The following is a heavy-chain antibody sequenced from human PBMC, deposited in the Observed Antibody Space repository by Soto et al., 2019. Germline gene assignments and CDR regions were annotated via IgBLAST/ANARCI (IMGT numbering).Heavy chain of an antibody. Sequence: SETLSLTCAVSGGSISSGGYSWSWIRQPAGKGLGGIGYIYHSGSTYYDPSLKSRVTISVDRSKNQFSLKLSSVTAADTAVYYCARANSNYYYYYYGMDVWGQGTTVPVSS. J-gene: IGHJ6*02. CDR3: ARANSNYYYYYYGMDV. D-gene: IGHD4-4*01. V-gene: IGHV4-30-2*01. CDR2: IYHSGST. CDR1: GGSISSGGYS.